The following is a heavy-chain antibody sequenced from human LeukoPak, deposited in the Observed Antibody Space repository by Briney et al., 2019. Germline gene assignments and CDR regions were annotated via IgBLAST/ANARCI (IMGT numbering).Heavy chain of an antibody. V-gene: IGHV5-51*01. CDR3: ASPSGITGTGYHY. CDR2: IYPGDSDT. Sequence: GESLKISCKGSGYSFTSYWIGRVRQMPGKGLEWMGIIYPGDSDTRYSPSFQGQVTISADKSISTAYLQWSSLKASDTAMYYCASPSGITGTGYHYWGQGTLVTVSS. CDR1: GYSFTSYW. J-gene: IGHJ4*02. D-gene: IGHD1-20*01.